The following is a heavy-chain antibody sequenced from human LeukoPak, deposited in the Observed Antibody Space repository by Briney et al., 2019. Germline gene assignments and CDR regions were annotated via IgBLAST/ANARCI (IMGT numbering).Heavy chain of an antibody. CDR2: INPSGGST. V-gene: IGHV1-46*01. CDR1: GYTFTGYY. Sequence: ASVKVSCKASGYTFTGYYMHWVRQAPGQGLEWMGIINPSGGSTSYAQKFQGRVTMTRDTSTSTVYMELSSLRSEDTAVYYCARTRFGELVVDYWGQGTLVTVSS. D-gene: IGHD3-10*01. J-gene: IGHJ4*02. CDR3: ARTRFGELVVDY.